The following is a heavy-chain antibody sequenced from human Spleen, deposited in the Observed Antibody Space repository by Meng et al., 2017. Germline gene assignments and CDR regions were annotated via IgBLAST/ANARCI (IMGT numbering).Heavy chain of an antibody. CDR2: INHSGST. V-gene: IGHV4-34*01. CDR3: ARGPTTMAHDFDY. CDR1: CGSFSGYY. Sequence: VQLHQWGEGLLQSSAPLSLPCAVFCGSFSGYYWSWIPPPPGKGLEWIGEINHSGSTNYNPSLKIRVTISVATSKNQFSLKLSSVTAADTAVYYCARGPTTMAHDFDYWGQGTLVTVSS. D-gene: IGHD4-11*01. J-gene: IGHJ4*02.